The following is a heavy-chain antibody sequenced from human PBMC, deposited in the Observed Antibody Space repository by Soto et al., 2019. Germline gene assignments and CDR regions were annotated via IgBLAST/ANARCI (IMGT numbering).Heavy chain of an antibody. CDR3: ARGEAVAGPERSYFDY. CDR2: INHSGST. D-gene: IGHD6-19*01. Sequence: QVQLQQWGAGLLKPSETLSLTCAVYGGSFSGYYWSWIRQPPGKGLEWIGEINHSGSTNYNPSLKSRVTLSVDTSKNQFSLKLSSVTAADTAVYYCARGEAVAGPERSYFDYWGQGTLVTVSS. V-gene: IGHV4-34*01. J-gene: IGHJ4*02. CDR1: GGSFSGYY.